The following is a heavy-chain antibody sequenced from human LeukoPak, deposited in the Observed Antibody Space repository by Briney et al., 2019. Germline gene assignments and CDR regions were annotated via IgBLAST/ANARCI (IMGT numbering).Heavy chain of an antibody. V-gene: IGHV3-30-3*01. CDR3: ARVRGYYFDY. J-gene: IGHJ4*02. CDR2: ISYDGSNK. CDR1: GFTFSSYA. Sequence: GGSLRLSCAASGFTFSSYAMHWVRQAPGKALEWVAVISYDGSNKYYADSVKGRFTISRDNSKNTLYLQMNSLRAEDTAVYYCARVRGYYFDYWGQGTLVTVSS.